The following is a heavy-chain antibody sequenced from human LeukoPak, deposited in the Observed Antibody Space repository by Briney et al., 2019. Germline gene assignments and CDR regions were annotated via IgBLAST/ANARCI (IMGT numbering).Heavy chain of an antibody. D-gene: IGHD3-16*02. CDR3: ARTLVDYVWGSYRYTGFDY. CDR1: GFTLSTSGVG. J-gene: IGHJ4*02. V-gene: IGHV2-5*02. Sequence: SGPTLVKPTQTLTLTCTFSGFTLSTSGVGMGWIRQPPGKALEWLALIYWDDDKRYSPSLKSRLTITKDISKNQVVLTMTNMDPVDTATYYCARTLVDYVWGSYRYTGFDYWGQGTLVTVSS. CDR2: IYWDDDK.